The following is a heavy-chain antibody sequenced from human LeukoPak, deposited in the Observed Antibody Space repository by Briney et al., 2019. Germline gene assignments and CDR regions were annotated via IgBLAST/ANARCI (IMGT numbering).Heavy chain of an antibody. V-gene: IGHV1-2*06. J-gene: IGHJ4*02. D-gene: IGHD3-10*01. Sequence: ASVKVSCKASGYTFTGYYMHWVRQAPGQGLEWMGRINPNSGGTNYAQKFQGRVTMTRDTSISTAYMELSRLRSDDTAVYYCASGYYGSRSYPDYWGQGTLVTVSS. CDR2: INPNSGGT. CDR3: ASGYYGSRSYPDY. CDR1: GYTFTGYY.